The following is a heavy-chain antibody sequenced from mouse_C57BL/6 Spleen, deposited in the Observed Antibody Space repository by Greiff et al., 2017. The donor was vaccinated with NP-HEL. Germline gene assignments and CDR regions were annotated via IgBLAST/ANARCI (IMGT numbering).Heavy chain of an antibody. V-gene: IGHV2-6-1*01. CDR3: ARHEVYYGPGFAY. Sequence: QVQLQQSGPGLVAPSQCLSITCTVSGFSLTSYGVHWVRQPPGKGLEWLVVIWSDGSTTYNSALKSRLSISKDNSKSQVFLKMNSLQTDDTAMYYCARHEVYYGPGFAYWGQGTLVTVSA. J-gene: IGHJ3*01. CDR2: IWSDGST. D-gene: IGHD2-1*01. CDR1: GFSLTSYG.